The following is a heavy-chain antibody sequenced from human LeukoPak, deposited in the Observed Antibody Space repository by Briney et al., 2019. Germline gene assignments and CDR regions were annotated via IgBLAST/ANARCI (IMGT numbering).Heavy chain of an antibody. CDR1: GYIFTSYW. J-gene: IGHJ4*02. CDR2: IYPGGSDA. Sequence: GESLKISCKGSGYIFTSYWIGWVRQMPGKGLEWMGIIYPGGSDARYSPSFQGQVTISADKSISTAYLQWSSLKASDTAMYYCARSRYSSSWYGDYWGQGTLVTVSS. D-gene: IGHD6-13*01. CDR3: ARSRYSSSWYGDY. V-gene: IGHV5-51*01.